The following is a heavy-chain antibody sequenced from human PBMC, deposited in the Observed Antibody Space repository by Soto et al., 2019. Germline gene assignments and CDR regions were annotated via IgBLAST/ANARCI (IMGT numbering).Heavy chain of an antibody. J-gene: IGHJ3*02. D-gene: IGHD3-22*01. CDR2: IKSKTDGGTT. Sequence: VQLQESGPGLVKPSGTLSLTCAVSGGSISSSNWWSWVRQPPGKGLEWIGRIKSKTDGGTTDYAAPVKGRFTISRDDSKNTLYLQMNSLKTEDTAVYYCTTTGDYYDSSGYSDAFDIWGQGTMVTVSS. CDR1: GGSISSSNW. V-gene: IGHV3-15*01. CDR3: TTTGDYYDSSGYSDAFDI.